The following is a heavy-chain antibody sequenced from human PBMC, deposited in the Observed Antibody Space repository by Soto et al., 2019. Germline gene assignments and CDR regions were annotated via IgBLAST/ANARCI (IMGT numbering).Heavy chain of an antibody. CDR3: ARGVWRIAVLPFDY. J-gene: IGHJ4*02. V-gene: IGHV4-30-4*01. Sequence: QVQLQESGPGLVKPSQTLSLTCTVSGGSISSGDYYWSWIRQPPGKVLEWIGYIYYSGSTSYKPSPKSRFMMAVDTSKNLFTPKLSSVIAADTALYYCARGVWRIAVLPFDYWGQGALVTVSS. D-gene: IGHD6-6*01. CDR2: IYYSGST. CDR1: GGSISSGDYY.